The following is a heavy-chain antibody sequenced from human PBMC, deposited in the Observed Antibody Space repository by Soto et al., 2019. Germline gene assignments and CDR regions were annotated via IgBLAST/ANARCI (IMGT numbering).Heavy chain of an antibody. V-gene: IGHV3-48*02. CDR3: ARDRPDDYGGKESYFFYYYYGMDV. CDR1: GFTFSSYS. Sequence: GGSLRLSCAASGFTFSSYSMNWVRQAPGKGLEWVSYISSSSSTIYYADSVKGRFTISRDNAKNSMYLQMNSLRDEDTAVYYCARDRPDDYGGKESYFFYYYYGMDVWGQGTTVTVSS. J-gene: IGHJ6*02. D-gene: IGHD4-17*01. CDR2: ISSSSSTI.